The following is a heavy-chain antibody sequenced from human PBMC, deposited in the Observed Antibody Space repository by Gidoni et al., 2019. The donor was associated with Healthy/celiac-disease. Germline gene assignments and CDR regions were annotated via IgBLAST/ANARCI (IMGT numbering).Heavy chain of an antibody. V-gene: IGHV4-4*07. CDR1: GGSISSYY. CDR2: IYTSGST. Sequence: QVQLQESGPGLVKPSETLSLTCTVSGGSISSYYWRWIRQPAGKGLEWIGRIYTSGSTNYNPSLKSRVTMSVDTSKNQFSLKLSSVTAADTAVYYCARERALYDILTGPYYYYYMDVWGKGTTVTVSS. D-gene: IGHD3-9*01. CDR3: ARERALYDILTGPYYYYYMDV. J-gene: IGHJ6*03.